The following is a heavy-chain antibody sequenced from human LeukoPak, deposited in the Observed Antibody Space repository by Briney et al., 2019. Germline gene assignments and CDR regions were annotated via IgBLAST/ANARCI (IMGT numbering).Heavy chain of an antibody. CDR3: LRDIYTGTNWYMGQGWFDH. Sequence: PGGSLRLSCAAPGLSSSSPWMHSVRHAPGKWLVWVAHISREGSSTTYADSVKGRFTISRDNAKITLYQQMNSLRAEDTAVYYCLRDIYTGTNWYMGQGWFDHWGQGTLVTVSS. D-gene: IGHD6-13*01. V-gene: IGHV3-74*01. CDR1: GLSSSSPW. J-gene: IGHJ5*02. CDR2: ISREGSST.